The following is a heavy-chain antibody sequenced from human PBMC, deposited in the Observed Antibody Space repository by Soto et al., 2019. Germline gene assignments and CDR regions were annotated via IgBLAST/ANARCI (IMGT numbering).Heavy chain of an antibody. D-gene: IGHD2-21*02. Sequence: SVKVSCKASGGTFSSYAISWVRQAPGQGLEWMGGIIPIFGTANYAQKFQGRVTITADKSTSTAYMELSSLRSEDTAVYYCARYGNAGGDLSFDYWGQGTLVTVSS. V-gene: IGHV1-69*06. CDR3: ARYGNAGGDLSFDY. J-gene: IGHJ4*02. CDR2: IIPIFGTA. CDR1: GGTFSSYA.